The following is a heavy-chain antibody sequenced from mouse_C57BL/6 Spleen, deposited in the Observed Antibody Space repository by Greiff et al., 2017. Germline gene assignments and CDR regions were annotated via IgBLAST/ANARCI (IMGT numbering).Heavy chain of an antibody. CDR1: GYTFTSYW. Sequence: QVQLQQPGAELVRPGSSVKLSCKASGYTFTSYWMHWVKQRPIQGLAWIGNIDPSDSETHYNPKFKDKATLTVDKSSSTAYMQLSSLTSDCSAVYCCARYINYGVLYYVAMDYWGQGTSVTVSS. V-gene: IGHV1-52*01. D-gene: IGHD2-5*01. CDR3: ARYINYGVLYYVAMDY. J-gene: IGHJ4*01. CDR2: IDPSDSET.